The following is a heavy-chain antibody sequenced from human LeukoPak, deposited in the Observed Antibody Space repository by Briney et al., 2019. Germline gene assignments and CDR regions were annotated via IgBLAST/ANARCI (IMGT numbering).Heavy chain of an antibody. D-gene: IGHD4-11*01. Sequence: GESLKISCKGSGYSFPNYWIGWVRQMPGKGLEWMATIYPGDSGTRYSPSFQGQVTISADKSISTAYLQWSSLKASDTAMYYCARGDSITLDYWGQGTLVAVSS. CDR3: ARGDSITLDY. J-gene: IGHJ4*02. CDR2: IYPGDSGT. CDR1: GYSFPNYW. V-gene: IGHV5-51*01.